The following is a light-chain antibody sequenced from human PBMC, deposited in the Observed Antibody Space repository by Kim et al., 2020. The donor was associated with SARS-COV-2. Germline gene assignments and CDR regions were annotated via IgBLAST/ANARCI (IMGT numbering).Light chain of an antibody. CDR3: NSRDSSGNLVV. V-gene: IGLV3-19*01. CDR1: RLRSYY. Sequence: AVGQTVRITCQGDRLRSYYASWYQQKPGQAPVLVIYGKNNRPSGIPDRFSGSSSGNTASLTITGAQAEDEADYYCNSRDSSGNLVVFGGGTQLTVL. CDR2: GKN. J-gene: IGLJ2*01.